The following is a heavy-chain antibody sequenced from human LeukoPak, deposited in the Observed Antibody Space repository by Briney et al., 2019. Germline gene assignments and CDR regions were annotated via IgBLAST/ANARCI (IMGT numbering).Heavy chain of an antibody. CDR1: GFTFSNAW. CDR2: ISGSGAST. D-gene: IGHD1-26*01. Sequence: GGSLRLSCAASGFTFSNAWMNWVRQAPGKGLEWISGISGSGASTYYADSVTGRFTISRGNSRNTLYLQMNSLRGDDTAVYYCAKDVGKWESLHFFDYWGQGTLVTVSS. V-gene: IGHV3-23*01. J-gene: IGHJ4*02. CDR3: AKDVGKWESLHFFDY.